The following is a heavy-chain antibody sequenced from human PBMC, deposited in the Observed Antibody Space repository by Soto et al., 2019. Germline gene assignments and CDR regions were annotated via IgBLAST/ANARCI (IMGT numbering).Heavy chain of an antibody. Sequence: GGSLILSCAASGFTFSSYAMSWVRQAPGKGLEWVSAISGSGGSTYYADSVKGRFTISRESSKNTLYLQMNSLRAEDTAVYYCAKDMASPVVTALLDYWGQGTLVTVSS. CDR1: GFTFSSYA. D-gene: IGHD2-21*02. V-gene: IGHV3-23*01. J-gene: IGHJ4*02. CDR3: AKDMASPVVTALLDY. CDR2: ISGSGGST.